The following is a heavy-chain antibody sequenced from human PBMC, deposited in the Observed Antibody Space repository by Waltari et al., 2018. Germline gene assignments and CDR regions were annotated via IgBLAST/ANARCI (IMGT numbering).Heavy chain of an antibody. J-gene: IGHJ4*02. CDR2: IYSGGKP. D-gene: IGHD1-1*01. V-gene: IGHV3-53*01. CDR1: GFTVSNNY. CDR3: ASFTTKTH. Sequence: EVQLVESGGGLIQPGGSLRLSCAASGFTVSNNYMSWVGRGPGKGLGWVYLIYSGGKPYYADSVKGRFTISRDNSRNTLYLQMNSLRAEDTAVYYCASFTTKTHWGQGTLVTVSS.